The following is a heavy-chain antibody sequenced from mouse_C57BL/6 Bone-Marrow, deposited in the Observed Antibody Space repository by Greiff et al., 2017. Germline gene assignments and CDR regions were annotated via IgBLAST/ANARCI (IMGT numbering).Heavy chain of an antibody. D-gene: IGHD2-4*01. Sequence: QVQLQQPGAELVKPGASVKLSCKASGYTFTSYWMQWVKQRPGQGLEWIGEIDPSASYTNYNQKFKGKATLTVDTSSSTAYMQLSSLTSEDSAVYYCARDYDYTWFAYWGQGTLVTVSA. V-gene: IGHV1-50*01. CDR2: IDPSASYT. CDR3: ARDYDYTWFAY. J-gene: IGHJ3*01. CDR1: GYTFTSYW.